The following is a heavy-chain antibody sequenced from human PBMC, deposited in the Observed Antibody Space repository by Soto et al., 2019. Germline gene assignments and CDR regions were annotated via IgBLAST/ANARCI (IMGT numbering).Heavy chain of an antibody. CDR1: GGTFSSYT. J-gene: IGHJ3*02. V-gene: IGHV1-69*08. D-gene: IGHD6-19*01. Sequence: QVQLVQSGAEVKKPGSSVKVSCKASGGTFSSYTISWVRQAPGQGLEWMGRIIPILGIANYAQKFQGRVTITADKSTSTAYMELSSLSSEDTAVYYCAREGRGSGWYDAFDIWGQGTMVTVSS. CDR2: IIPILGIA. CDR3: AREGRGSGWYDAFDI.